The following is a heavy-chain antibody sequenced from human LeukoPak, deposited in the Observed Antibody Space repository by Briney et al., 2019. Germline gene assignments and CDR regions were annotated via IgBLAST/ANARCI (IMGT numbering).Heavy chain of an antibody. V-gene: IGHV4-39*01. J-gene: IGHJ1*01. Sequence: SETLSLTCTVSGGSISSSSYYWGWIRQPPGKGLEWIGSIYYSGSTYYNPSLKSRVTISVDTSKNQFSLKLSSVTAADTAVYYCARAGYSSSWSPRPFQHWGQGTLVTVSS. CDR2: IYYSGST. CDR3: ARAGYSSSWSPRPFQH. D-gene: IGHD6-13*01. CDR1: GGSISSSSYY.